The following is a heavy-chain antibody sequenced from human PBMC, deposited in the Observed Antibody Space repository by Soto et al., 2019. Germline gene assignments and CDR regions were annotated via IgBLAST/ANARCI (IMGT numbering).Heavy chain of an antibody. CDR3: ARVRTYYDFWSGYPGSFDY. J-gene: IGHJ4*02. D-gene: IGHD3-3*01. CDR2: IYYSGST. V-gene: IGHV4-59*01. CDR1: GGSISSYY. Sequence: SETLSLTCTVSGGSISSYYWSWIRQPPGKGLEWIGYIYYSGSTNYNPSLKSRVTISVDTSKNQFSLKLSSVTAADTAVYYCARVRTYYDFWSGYPGSFDYWGQGTLVTVSS.